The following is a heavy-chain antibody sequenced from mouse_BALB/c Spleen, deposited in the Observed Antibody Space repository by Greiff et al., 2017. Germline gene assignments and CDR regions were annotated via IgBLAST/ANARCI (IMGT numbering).Heavy chain of an antibody. J-gene: IGHJ3*01. CDR3: TSDGYYVPFAY. D-gene: IGHD2-3*01. CDR2: IRLKSNNYAT. Sequence: EVQGVESGGGLVQPGGSMKLSCVASGFTFSNYWMNWVRQSPEKGLEWVAEIRLKSNNYATHYAESVKGRFTISRDDSKSSVYLQMNNLRAEDTGIYYCTSDGYYVPFAYWGQGTLVTVSA. CDR1: GFTFSNYW. V-gene: IGHV6-6*02.